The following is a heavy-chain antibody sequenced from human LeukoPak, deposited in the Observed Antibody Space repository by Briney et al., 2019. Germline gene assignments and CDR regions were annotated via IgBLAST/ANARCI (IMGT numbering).Heavy chain of an antibody. CDR2: ISSDGSST. CDR3: ASTYYYDSGRWFDP. Sequence: GGPLRLSCAASGFTFSSYWMHWVRHAPGKGLVWVSRISSDGSSTTYADSVKGRFTISRDNAKNTLFLQMNSLRAEDTAVYYCASTYYYDSGRWFDPWGQGTLVTVSS. CDR1: GFTFSSYW. V-gene: IGHV3-74*01. D-gene: IGHD3-22*01. J-gene: IGHJ5*02.